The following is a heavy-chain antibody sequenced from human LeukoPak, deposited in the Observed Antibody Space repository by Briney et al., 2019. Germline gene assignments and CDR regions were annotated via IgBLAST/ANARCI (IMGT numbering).Heavy chain of an antibody. CDR2: ISSSSSYI. D-gene: IGHD3-3*01. Sequence: GGSLRLSCAASGFTFSSYSMNWVRQAPGKGLEWVSSISSSSSYIYYADSVKGRFTISRDNAKNSLYLQMNSLRAEDTAVYYCAREIGGRGYYDFWSGYPNGGDYYYYYYMDVWGKGTTVTVSS. CDR1: GFTFSSYS. V-gene: IGHV3-21*01. CDR3: AREIGGRGYYDFWSGYPNGGDYYYYYYMDV. J-gene: IGHJ6*03.